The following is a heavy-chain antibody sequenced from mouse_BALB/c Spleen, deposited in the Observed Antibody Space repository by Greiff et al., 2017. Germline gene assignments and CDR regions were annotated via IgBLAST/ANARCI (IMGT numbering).Heavy chain of an antibody. CDR2: IYPSDSYT. Sequence: QVQLQQPGAELVRPGASVKLSCKASGYTFTSYWINWVKQRPGQGLEWIGNIYPSDSYTNYNQKFKDKATLTVDKSSSTAYMQLSSPTSEDSAVYYCTRNYGSSYAYWGQGTRVTVAA. J-gene: IGHJ3*01. CDR1: GYTFTSYW. D-gene: IGHD1-1*01. V-gene: IGHV1-69*02. CDR3: TRNYGSSYAY.